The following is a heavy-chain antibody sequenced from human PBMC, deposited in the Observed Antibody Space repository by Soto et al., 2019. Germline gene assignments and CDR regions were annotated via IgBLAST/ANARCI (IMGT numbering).Heavy chain of an antibody. J-gene: IGHJ4*02. CDR3: ARRASGWYYFDY. CDR2: ISWNSGII. V-gene: IGHV3-9*01. CDR1: GFTFDDYA. Sequence: SLRLSCAASGFTFDDYAMHWFRQAPGKGLEWVSSISWNSGIIGYADSVKGRFTISRDNAKHSLYLQMNSLRVEDTALYYCARRASGWYYFDYWGQGTLVTVSS. D-gene: IGHD6-19*01.